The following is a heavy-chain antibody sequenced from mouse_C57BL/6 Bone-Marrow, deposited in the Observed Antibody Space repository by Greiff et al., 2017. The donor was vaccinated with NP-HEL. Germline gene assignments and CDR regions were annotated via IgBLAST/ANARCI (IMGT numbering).Heavy chain of an antibody. CDR2: INPYNGGT. D-gene: IGHD1-1*01. Sequence: EVKLQESGPVLVKPGASVKMSCKASGYTFTDYYMNWVKQSHGKSLEWIGVINPYNGGTSYNQKFKGKATLTVDKSSSTAYMELNSLTSEDSAVYYCARKAPITAGSRDYAMDYWGQGTSVTVSS. CDR3: ARKAPITAGSRDYAMDY. V-gene: IGHV1-19*01. CDR1: GYTFTDYY. J-gene: IGHJ4*01.